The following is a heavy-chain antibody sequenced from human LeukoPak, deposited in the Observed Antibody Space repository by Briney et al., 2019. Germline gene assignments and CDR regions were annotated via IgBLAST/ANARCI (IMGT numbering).Heavy chain of an antibody. J-gene: IGHJ5*02. V-gene: IGHV3-23*01. Sequence: PGGSLRLSCAGSGFTFNTSAMSWVRQAPGKWLEWVSAISGSGRSTYYTDSVRGRFTISRDNSKNTLYLQMNSLRAEDTAVYFCAKGRGTRVYNWFDTWGQGILVTVSS. D-gene: IGHD1-26*01. CDR2: ISGSGRST. CDR1: GFTFNTSA. CDR3: AKGRGTRVYNWFDT.